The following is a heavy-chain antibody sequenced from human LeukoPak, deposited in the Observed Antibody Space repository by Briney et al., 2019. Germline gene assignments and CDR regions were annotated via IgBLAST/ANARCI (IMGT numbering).Heavy chain of an antibody. V-gene: IGHV3-21*01. CDR2: ISSSSAHI. Sequence: PGGSLRLSSPATVFTFSSSSMNWARQAPGKGLEWVAFISSSSAHISYADSVKGRFTISRDNAKNSLYLQMNNLRVEDTAVYYCAKKVDDACEIWGRGTMVTVSS. J-gene: IGHJ3*02. CDR3: AKKVDDACEI. CDR1: VFTFSSSS.